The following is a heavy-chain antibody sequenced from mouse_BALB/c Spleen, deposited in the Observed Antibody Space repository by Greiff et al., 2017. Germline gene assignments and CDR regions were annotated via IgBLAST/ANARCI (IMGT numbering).Heavy chain of an antibody. CDR3: ARNGYGSSYRYWYFDV. CDR1: GFSLTSYG. V-gene: IGHV2-2*02. J-gene: IGHJ1*01. D-gene: IGHD1-1*01. CDR2: IWSGGST. Sequence: QVQLQQSGPGLVQPSQSLSITCTVSGFSLTSYGVHWVRQSPGKGLEWLGVIWSGGSTDYNAAFISRLSISKDNSKSQVFFKMNSLQANDTAIYYCARNGYGSSYRYWYFDVWGAGTTVTVSS.